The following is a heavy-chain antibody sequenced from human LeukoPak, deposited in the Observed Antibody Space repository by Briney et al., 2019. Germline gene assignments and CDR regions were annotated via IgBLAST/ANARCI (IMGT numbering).Heavy chain of an antibody. V-gene: IGHV1-18*01. CDR2: ISAYNGNT. CDR3: ARAHYGGNSDYYYYYMDV. J-gene: IGHJ6*03. Sequence: ASVKVSCKASGYTFTSYGISWVRQAPGQGLEWMGWISAYNGNTNYAQKLQGRVTMTTDTSTSTAYMELRSLRSDDTAVYYCARAHYGGNSDYYYYYMDVWGKGTTVTVSS. D-gene: IGHD4-23*01. CDR1: GYTFTSYG.